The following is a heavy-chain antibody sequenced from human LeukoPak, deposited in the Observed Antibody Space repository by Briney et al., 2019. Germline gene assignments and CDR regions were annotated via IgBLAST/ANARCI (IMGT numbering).Heavy chain of an antibody. CDR3: ARGAILGGYNLIDD. D-gene: IGHD1-26*01. CDR2: ILYDGSLE. CDR1: GFSFGTYA. J-gene: IGHJ4*02. Sequence: PGGSLRLSCAAPGFSFGTYAMHWVRQAPGKGLEWVALILYDGSLENTADSVRGRFIISRDNSKNTLFLQMNSLRIEDTAVYYCARGAILGGYNLIDDWGQGTLVTVSS. V-gene: IGHV3-30*04.